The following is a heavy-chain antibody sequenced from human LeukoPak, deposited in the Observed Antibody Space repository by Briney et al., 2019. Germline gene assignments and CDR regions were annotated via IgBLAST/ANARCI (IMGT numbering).Heavy chain of an antibody. CDR1: GGSIRSTSYY. CDR2: IYYSGST. CDR3: ASAYYDILGGHFDY. D-gene: IGHD3-9*01. V-gene: IGHV4-39*07. Sequence: AETLSLTCTVSGGSIRSTSYYWGWIRQPPGKGLEWIGSIYYSGSTYYNPSLKSRVTISVDTSKNQFSLKVTSVTAADTAVYYCASAYYDILGGHFDYWGQGTLVTVSS. J-gene: IGHJ4*02.